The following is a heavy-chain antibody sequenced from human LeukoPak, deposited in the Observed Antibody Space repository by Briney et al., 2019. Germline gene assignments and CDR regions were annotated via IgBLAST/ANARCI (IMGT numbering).Heavy chain of an antibody. J-gene: IGHJ4*02. Sequence: PGGSLRLSCAASGFTFSSYSMNWVRQAPGKGLEWVSYISSSSSTIYYADSVKGRFTISRDNAKNSLYLQMNSLRAEDTAVYYCAKDNRVYGRREVDYWGQGTLVTVSS. CDR2: ISSSSSTI. CDR1: GFTFSSYS. D-gene: IGHD1-14*01. CDR3: AKDNRVYGRREVDY. V-gene: IGHV3-48*01.